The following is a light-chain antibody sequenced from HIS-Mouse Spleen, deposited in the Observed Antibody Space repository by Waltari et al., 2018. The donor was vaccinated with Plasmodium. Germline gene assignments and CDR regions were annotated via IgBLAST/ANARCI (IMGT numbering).Light chain of an antibody. Sequence: DIQMTQSPSSLSASVGDRVTSTCRASQSISSYFNWYQQKPGKALTLLIYAESRLQSGVRSRCSGSGTGTDFTLTISRLQPEYFATYYCQQSYSTLTFGQGTKVEIK. V-gene: IGKV1-39*01. CDR3: QQSYSTLT. CDR2: AES. CDR1: QSISSY. J-gene: IGKJ1*01.